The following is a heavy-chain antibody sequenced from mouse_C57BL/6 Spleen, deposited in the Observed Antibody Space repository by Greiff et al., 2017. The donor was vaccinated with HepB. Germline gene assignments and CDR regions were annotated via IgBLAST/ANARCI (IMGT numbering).Heavy chain of an antibody. CDR3: ARRYYGSSLYAMDD. V-gene: IGHV1-59*01. CDR1: GYTFTSYW. J-gene: IGHJ4*01. D-gene: IGHD1-1*01. CDR2: IDPSDSYT. Sequence: QVQLQQPGAELVRPGTSVKLSCKASGYTFTSYWMHWVKQRPGQGLEWIGVIDPSDSYTNYNQKFKGKATLTVDTSSSTAYMQLSSLTSEDSAVYYCARRYYGSSLYAMDDWGQGTSVTVSS.